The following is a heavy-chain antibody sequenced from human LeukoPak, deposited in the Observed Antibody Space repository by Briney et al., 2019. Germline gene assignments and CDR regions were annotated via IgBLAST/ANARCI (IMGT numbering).Heavy chain of an antibody. Sequence: GGSLRLSCAASGFTFSSYWMHWVRQGPGKGLVWVSRINTDGSSTSYADSVKGRFTISRDNAKNTLYLQMNSLRAEDTAVYYSARGGYCSGGSCLSDYFDYWGQGTLVTVSS. CDR1: GFTFSSYW. V-gene: IGHV3-74*01. CDR2: INTDGSST. CDR3: ARGGYCSGGSCLSDYFDY. D-gene: IGHD2-15*01. J-gene: IGHJ4*02.